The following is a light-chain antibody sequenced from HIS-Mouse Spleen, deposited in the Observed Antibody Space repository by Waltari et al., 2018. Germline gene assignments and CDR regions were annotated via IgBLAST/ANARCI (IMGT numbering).Light chain of an antibody. J-gene: IGLJ3*02. CDR1: NIGSKS. V-gene: IGLV3-21*03. CDR2: DDS. CDR3: SSYTSSSTV. Sequence: SYVLTQPPSVSVAPGKTARITCGGNNIGSKSVHWYQQKPGQAPVLVVYDDSDRPSGIPGRFSGSNSGNTASLTISGLQAEDEADYYCSSYTSSSTVFGGGTKLTVL.